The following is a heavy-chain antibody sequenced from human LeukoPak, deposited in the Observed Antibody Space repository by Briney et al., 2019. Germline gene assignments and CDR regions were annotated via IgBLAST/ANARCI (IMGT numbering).Heavy chain of an antibody. Sequence: SETLSLTCTVSIGSINSYYWSWIRQPPGKGLEWTGYISYSGTPTYNPSLRSRLTISLDTSKTQFPLRLSSVTAADTAVYYCARQRTAPPIYEYYGMDVWGHGTTVTVSS. V-gene: IGHV4-59*08. CDR1: IGSINSYY. CDR3: ARQRTAPPIYEYYGMDV. CDR2: ISYSGTP. D-gene: IGHD3-9*01. J-gene: IGHJ6*02.